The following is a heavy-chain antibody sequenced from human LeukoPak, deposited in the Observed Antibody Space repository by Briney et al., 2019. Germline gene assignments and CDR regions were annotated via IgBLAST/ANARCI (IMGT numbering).Heavy chain of an antibody. CDR2: ININGSST. CDR1: GLNFDDSA. V-gene: IGHV3-74*01. D-gene: IGHD2-15*01. J-gene: IGHJ4*02. Sequence: PGGSLRLSCVASGLNFDDSAMHWVRQAPGKGLVWVSRININGSSTIYADSVKGRFTISRDNAKNTLYLQMNNLRADDTAVYYCARDRYCSGNGCQDLGYWGQGTLVTVSS. CDR3: ARDRYCSGNGCQDLGY.